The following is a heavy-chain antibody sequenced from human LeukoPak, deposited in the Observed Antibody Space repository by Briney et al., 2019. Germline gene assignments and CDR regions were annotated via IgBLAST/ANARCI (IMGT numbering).Heavy chain of an antibody. CDR1: GYTFTSYG. D-gene: IGHD3-9*01. Sequence: ASVKLSCKASGYTFTSYGISWVRQAPGHGLEWMGWISAYNGYTNYSQKLQGRVTMTTDTSTGTAYIELRSLRSDDTAVYYCARVDDIFTGYPPYCFDYWGQGTLVTVSS. V-gene: IGHV1-18*01. CDR2: ISAYNGYT. CDR3: ARVDDIFTGYPPYCFDY. J-gene: IGHJ4*02.